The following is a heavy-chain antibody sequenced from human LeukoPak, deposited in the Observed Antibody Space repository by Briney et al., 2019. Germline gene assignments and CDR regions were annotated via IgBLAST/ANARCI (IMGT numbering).Heavy chain of an antibody. V-gene: IGHV6-1*01. J-gene: IGHJ6*02. CDR1: GDSVSSNSAA. Sequence: SQTLSLTCAISGDSVSSNSAAWNWIRQSPSRGLEWLGRTYYRSKWYNDYAVSVKSRITINPDTSKNQFSLQLNSVTPEDTAVYYCASNQAAGMTDNYYYYGMDVWGQGTTVTVTS. D-gene: IGHD6-13*01. CDR3: ASNQAAGMTDNYYYYGMDV. CDR2: TYYRSKWYN.